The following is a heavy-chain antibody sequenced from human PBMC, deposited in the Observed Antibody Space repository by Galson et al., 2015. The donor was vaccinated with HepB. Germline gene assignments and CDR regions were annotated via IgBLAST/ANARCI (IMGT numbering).Heavy chain of an antibody. D-gene: IGHD4-17*01. Sequence: SVKVSCKASSPLLRNSAFSWVRQAPGHGLEWMGWISPHKNSSQYEQSLRDRLTLTTATSTNTVYMELRNLRPDDTATYYCTRYGDYDPLTHTRVFGDWGRGTLVTVSS. V-gene: IGHV1-18*01. CDR2: ISPHKNSS. J-gene: IGHJ4*02. CDR1: SPLLRNSA. CDR3: TRYGDYDPLTHTRVFGD.